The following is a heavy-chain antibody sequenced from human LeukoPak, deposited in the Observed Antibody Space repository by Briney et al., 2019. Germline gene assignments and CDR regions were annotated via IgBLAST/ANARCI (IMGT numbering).Heavy chain of an antibody. CDR3: ARFQGYYYGSGSYSY. D-gene: IGHD3-10*01. CDR2: INHSGST. J-gene: IGHJ4*02. CDR1: GGSFSGYY. V-gene: IGHV4-34*01. Sequence: SETLSLTCAVYGGSFSGYYWSWIRQPPGKGLEWIGEINHSGSTNYNPSLKSRVTISVDTSKNQFSLKLSSVTAADTAVYYCARFQGYYYGSGSYSYWGQGTLVTVSS.